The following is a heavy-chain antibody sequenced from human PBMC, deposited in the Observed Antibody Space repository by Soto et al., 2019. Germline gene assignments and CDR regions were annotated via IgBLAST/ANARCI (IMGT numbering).Heavy chain of an antibody. D-gene: IGHD6-13*01. V-gene: IGHV3-49*03. J-gene: IGHJ4*02. CDR3: TRVWSVAAAWYYFDY. Sequence: GGSLRLSCTASGFTFGDYAMSWFRQAPGKGLEWVGFIRSKAYGGTTEYAAPVKGRFTISRDDSKSMPYLQMNSLKTEDTAVYYCTRVWSVAAAWYYFDYWGQGTLVTVSS. CDR1: GFTFGDYA. CDR2: IRSKAYGGTT.